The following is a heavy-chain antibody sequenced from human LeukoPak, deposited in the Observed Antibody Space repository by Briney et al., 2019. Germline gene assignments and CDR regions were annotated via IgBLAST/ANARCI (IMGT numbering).Heavy chain of an antibody. CDR1: GFTFSSYA. CDR3: ARDQVDAFDI. J-gene: IGHJ3*02. V-gene: IGHV3-30-3*01. Sequence: SGGSLRLSCAASGFTFSSYAMHWVRQAPGKGLEWVAVISYDGSNKYYADSVKGRFTISRDNSKNTLYLQMNSLRAEDTAVYYCARDQVDAFDIWGQGTMVTVSS. CDR2: ISYDGSNK.